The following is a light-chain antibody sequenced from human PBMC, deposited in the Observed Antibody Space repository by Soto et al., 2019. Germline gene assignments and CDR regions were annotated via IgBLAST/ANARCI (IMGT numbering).Light chain of an antibody. J-gene: IGKJ2*01. V-gene: IGKV3-15*01. CDR1: QSVSSN. Sequence: EIVMTKSPATLSVSPGERATLSCRASQSVSSNLAWYQQKPGQAPRLLIYGASTRATGIPARFSGSGSGTEFTLTISSLQSEDFAVYYCQQYNNWPRRTFGQGTKLEIK. CDR2: GAS. CDR3: QQYNNWPRRT.